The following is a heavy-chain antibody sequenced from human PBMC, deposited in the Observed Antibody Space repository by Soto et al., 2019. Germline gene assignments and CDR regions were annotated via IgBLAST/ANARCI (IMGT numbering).Heavy chain of an antibody. D-gene: IGHD1-26*01. Sequence: GASVKVSCKASGYTFTSYYMYWVRQAPGQGLEWMGIINPSGGSTSYAQKFQGRVTMTRDTSTSTVYMELSSLRSEDTAVYYCARMAEGYSQDYYYYYGMDVWGQGTTVTVSS. V-gene: IGHV1-46*01. CDR2: INPSGGST. CDR1: GYTFTSYY. J-gene: IGHJ6*02. CDR3: ARMAEGYSQDYYYYYGMDV.